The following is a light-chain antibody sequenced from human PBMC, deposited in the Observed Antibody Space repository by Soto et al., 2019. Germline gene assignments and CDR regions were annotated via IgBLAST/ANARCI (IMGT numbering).Light chain of an antibody. J-gene: IGLJ2*01. CDR2: EVD. Sequence: QSALTQPPSVSGSPGQPLSISCTGTSSDVGAYNRVSWYHQPPGTAPKLLIYEVDNRPSGVPDRFSGSKSGNTASLIISGLQAEDEGDYYCSSYTDSDTVIFGGGTKLTVL. CDR1: SSDVGAYNR. CDR3: SSYTDSDTVI. V-gene: IGLV2-18*02.